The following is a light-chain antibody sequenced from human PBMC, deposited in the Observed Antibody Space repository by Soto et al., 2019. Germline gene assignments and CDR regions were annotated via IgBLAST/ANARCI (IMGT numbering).Light chain of an antibody. J-gene: IGKJ5*01. V-gene: IGKV3-15*01. CDR3: QQYNNWPPIT. CDR1: QSLSVN. CDR2: GAS. Sequence: EIVLTQSPGTLSLSPXERATLSCRASQSLSVNLAWYQRKPGQAPRLLIYGASTRATGIPARFSGSGSGTEFTLTISSLQSEDFAVYYCQQYNNWPPITFGQGTRLEIK.